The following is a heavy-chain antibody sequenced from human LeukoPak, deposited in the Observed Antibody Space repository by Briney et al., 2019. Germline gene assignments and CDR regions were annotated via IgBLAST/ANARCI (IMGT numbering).Heavy chain of an antibody. Sequence: SETLSLTCTVSGGSISSYYWSWIRQPPGKGLEWVGYIYYSGSTNYNPSLKSRVTISVDTSKNQFSLKLSSVTAADTAVYYCARGDFDYWGQGTLVTVSS. CDR2: IYYSGST. CDR1: GGSISSYY. CDR3: ARGDFDY. V-gene: IGHV4-59*01. J-gene: IGHJ4*02.